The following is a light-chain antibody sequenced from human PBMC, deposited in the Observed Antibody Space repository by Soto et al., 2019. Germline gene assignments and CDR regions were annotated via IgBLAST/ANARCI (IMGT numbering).Light chain of an antibody. CDR2: LKSDGSH. V-gene: IGLV4-69*01. Sequence: QSVLTQSPSASASLGASVKLTCTLSRGHSTYTIAWHQQQPDKGPRYLMKLKSDGSHSKGDGIPDRFSGSSSGAERYLTISSLQSEDEADYYCQTWGTGIRVFGGGTKLNVL. CDR3: QTWGTGIRV. J-gene: IGLJ3*02. CDR1: RGHSTYT.